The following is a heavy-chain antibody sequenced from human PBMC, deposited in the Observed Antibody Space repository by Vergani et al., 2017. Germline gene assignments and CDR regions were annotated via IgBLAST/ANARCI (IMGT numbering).Heavy chain of an antibody. CDR3: ARQLRGYSYGVFDY. V-gene: IGHV4-38-2*01. CDR2: LYASWST. D-gene: IGHD5-18*01. CDR1: YFISNGHY. J-gene: IGHJ4*02. Sequence: VQLQESGPGLMKPSETLYLICDVFYFISNGHYWGWIRQSPEKGLEWIGSLYASWSTYYRPSLKSRVAISIDTSKNHFSLRLNSVTAADTAVYYCARQLRGYSYGVFDYWGQGREVTVSS.